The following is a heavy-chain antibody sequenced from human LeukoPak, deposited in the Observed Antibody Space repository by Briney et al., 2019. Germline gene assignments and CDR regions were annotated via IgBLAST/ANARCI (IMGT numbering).Heavy chain of an antibody. CDR2: ISSSSTTI. Sequence: GGSLRLSCAASGFTFSSYSMNWVRHAPGKGLEWVSYISSSSTTIYYADSVKDRFTISRDNAKNSLYLQMNSLRAEDTAVYYGARGNVVVAATLFDYWGQGTLVTVSS. V-gene: IGHV3-48*01. CDR1: GFTFSSYS. CDR3: ARGNVVVAATLFDY. J-gene: IGHJ4*02. D-gene: IGHD2-15*01.